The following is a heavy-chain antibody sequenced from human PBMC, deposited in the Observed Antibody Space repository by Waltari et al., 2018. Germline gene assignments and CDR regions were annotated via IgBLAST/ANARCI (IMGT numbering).Heavy chain of an antibody. CDR1: GGSISSYY. CDR2: IYYSGST. V-gene: IGHV4-59*08. J-gene: IGHJ4*02. Sequence: QVQLQESGPGLVKPSETLSLTCTVSGGSISSYYWSWIRQPPGKGLEWIGYIYYSGSTNYNPSLKSRVTISVDTSKNQFSLKLSSVTAADTAVYYCARGGGDGYNYGLDYWGQGTLVTVSS. CDR3: ARGGGDGYNYGLDY. D-gene: IGHD5-12*01.